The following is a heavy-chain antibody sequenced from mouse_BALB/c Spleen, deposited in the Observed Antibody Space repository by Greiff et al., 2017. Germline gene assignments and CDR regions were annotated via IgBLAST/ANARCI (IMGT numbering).Heavy chain of an antibody. V-gene: IGHV5-17*02. J-gene: IGHJ2*01. CDR1: GFTFSSFG. CDR3: ARGGGNYSYYFDY. CDR2: ISSGSSTI. Sequence: EVQVVESGGGLVQPGGSRKLSCAASGFTFSSFGMHWVRQAPEKGLEWVAYISSGSSTIYYADTVKGRFTISRDNPKNTLFLQMTSLRSEDTAMYYCARGGGNYSYYFDYWGQGTTLTVSS. D-gene: IGHD2-1*01.